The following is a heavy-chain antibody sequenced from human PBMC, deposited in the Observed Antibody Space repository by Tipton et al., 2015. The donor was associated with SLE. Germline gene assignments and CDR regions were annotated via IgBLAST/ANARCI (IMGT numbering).Heavy chain of an antibody. CDR3: ARGDTSGYADY. CDR1: GGSISSYY. Sequence: TLSLTCTVSGGSISSYYWNWIRQPPGKGLEWIGYIHYTGSTNYNPSLKSRVTISVDTSKNHFSLKLNSVTAADTAVYYCARGDTSGYADYWGQGTLVTVSS. J-gene: IGHJ4*02. D-gene: IGHD3-22*01. V-gene: IGHV4-59*01. CDR2: IHYTGST.